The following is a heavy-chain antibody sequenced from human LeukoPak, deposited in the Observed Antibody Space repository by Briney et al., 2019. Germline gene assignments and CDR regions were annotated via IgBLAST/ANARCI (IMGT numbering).Heavy chain of an antibody. CDR3: ARNPEMATTAFGY. D-gene: IGHD5-24*01. J-gene: IGHJ4*02. Sequence: SETLSLTCAVYGGSFSGYYWSWIRQPPGKGLEWIGEINHSGRTNYNPSLKSRVTISVDTSKNQFSLKLSSVTAADTAVYYCARNPEMATTAFGYWGQGTLVTVSS. V-gene: IGHV4-34*01. CDR1: GGSFSGYY. CDR2: INHSGRT.